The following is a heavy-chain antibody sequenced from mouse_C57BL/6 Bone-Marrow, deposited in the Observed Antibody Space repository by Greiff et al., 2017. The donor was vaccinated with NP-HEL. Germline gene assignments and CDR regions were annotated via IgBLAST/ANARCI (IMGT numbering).Heavy chain of an antibody. CDR3: TIQLRLRNYAMDD. CDR2: IDPENGDT. D-gene: IGHD3-2*02. J-gene: IGHJ4*01. V-gene: IGHV14-4*01. Sequence: VQLQQPGAELVRPGASVKLSCTASGFNIKDDYMHWVKQRPEQGLEWIGWIDPENGDTEYASKFQGKATITADTSSSTAYLQLSSLTSEDTAVYYCTIQLRLRNYAMDDWGKGTSVTVSS. CDR1: GFNIKDDY.